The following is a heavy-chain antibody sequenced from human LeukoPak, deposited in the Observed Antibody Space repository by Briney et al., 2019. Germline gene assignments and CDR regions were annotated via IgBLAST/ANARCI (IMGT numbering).Heavy chain of an antibody. V-gene: IGHV4-59*01. CDR2: IYYSGST. Sequence: SETLSLTCTVSGCSISSYYWSWIRQPPGKGLEWIGYIYYSGSTNYNPALKSRVTISVDTSKNQFSLKLSSVTAADTAVYYCARVRQQLRYYYMDVWGKGTTVTISS. CDR1: GCSISSYY. J-gene: IGHJ6*03. D-gene: IGHD6-13*01. CDR3: ARVRQQLRYYYMDV.